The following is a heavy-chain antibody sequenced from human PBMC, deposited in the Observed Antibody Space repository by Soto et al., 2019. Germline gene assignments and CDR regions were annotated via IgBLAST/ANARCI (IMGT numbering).Heavy chain of an antibody. CDR2: IIPIFGTA. Sequence: QVQLVQSGAEVKKPGSSVKVSCKASGGTFSSYAISWVRQAPGQGLEWMGGIIPIFGTANYAQKFQGRVTITADESTSTAYMELSSLRSEDTAVYYCARGYCSGGSCYWGYFDYWGQGTLVTVSS. V-gene: IGHV1-69*01. CDR1: GGTFSSYA. J-gene: IGHJ4*02. D-gene: IGHD2-15*01. CDR3: ARGYCSGGSCYWGYFDY.